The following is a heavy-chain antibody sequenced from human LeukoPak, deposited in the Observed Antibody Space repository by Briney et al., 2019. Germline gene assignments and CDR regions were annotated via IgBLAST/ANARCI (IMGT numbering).Heavy chain of an antibody. V-gene: IGHV3-30*18. CDR1: EFTFSTFG. J-gene: IGHJ4*02. D-gene: IGHD5-18*01. CDR2: ISHDGSSK. CDR3: AKDHGFGYNYGPNQYYFDY. Sequence: GGSLRLSCAASEFTFSTFGMHWVRQALGQGLEWVAVISHDGSSKYYTDSVKGRFTISRDNSKNTLYLQMNSLRTDDTAVYFCAKDHGFGYNYGPNQYYFDYWGQGTLVTVSS.